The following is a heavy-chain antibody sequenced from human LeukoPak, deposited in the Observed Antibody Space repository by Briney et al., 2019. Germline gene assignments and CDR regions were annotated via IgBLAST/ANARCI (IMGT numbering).Heavy chain of an antibody. J-gene: IGHJ4*02. V-gene: IGHV3-48*03. CDR1: GFTFSRFE. CDR2: ISEGGTTI. Sequence: GGSLRLSCAVSGFTFSRFEMAWVRQAPGKGLEWVSYISEGGTTIKDADSVKGRFTISRDNAKNSLYMQMNSLRAEDTAVYYCAGGPQYGGSFAYWGQGTLVTVSS. CDR3: AGGPQYGGSFAY. D-gene: IGHD1-26*01.